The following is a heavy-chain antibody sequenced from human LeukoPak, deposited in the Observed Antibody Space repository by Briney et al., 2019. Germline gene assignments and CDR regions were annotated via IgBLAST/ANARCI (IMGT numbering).Heavy chain of an antibody. V-gene: IGHV4-34*01. Sequence: SETLSLTCAVYGGSFSGYYWSWVRLPPGKGLEWIGEINHSGSTNYNPSLKSRVTISVDTSKNQFSLKLSSVTAADTAVYYCARDVDTAMVWASWFDPWGQGTLVTVSS. CDR1: GGSFSGYY. CDR3: ARDVDTAMVWASWFDP. J-gene: IGHJ5*02. CDR2: INHSGST. D-gene: IGHD5-18*01.